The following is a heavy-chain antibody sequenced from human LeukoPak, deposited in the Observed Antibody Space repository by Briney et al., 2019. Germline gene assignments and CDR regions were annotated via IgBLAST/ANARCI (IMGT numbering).Heavy chain of an antibody. CDR2: IYLGDSDT. Sequence: GESLKISCKGSGYSFTSYWIGWVRQMPGKGLEWMGIIYLGDSDTRYSPSFQGQVTISADKYISTAYLQWSSLKASDTAMYYCARHDTIAAAERGYYYYGMDVWGQGTTVTVSS. D-gene: IGHD6-13*01. CDR3: ARHDTIAAAERGYYYYGMDV. J-gene: IGHJ6*02. CDR1: GYSFTSYW. V-gene: IGHV5-51*01.